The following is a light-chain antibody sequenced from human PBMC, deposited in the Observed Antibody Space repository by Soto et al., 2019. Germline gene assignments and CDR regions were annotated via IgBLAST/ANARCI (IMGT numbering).Light chain of an antibody. J-gene: IGKJ1*01. CDR1: QSVSSS. Sequence: EIVMTQSPATLSVSPGERATLSCRASQSVSSSLAWYQRKPGQPPRLLIYGASTRATGVPARFSGSGSGTEFTLTISSLQSEDFAVYYCQQYNNWPRTFGQGTKVEIK. V-gene: IGKV3-15*01. CDR3: QQYNNWPRT. CDR2: GAS.